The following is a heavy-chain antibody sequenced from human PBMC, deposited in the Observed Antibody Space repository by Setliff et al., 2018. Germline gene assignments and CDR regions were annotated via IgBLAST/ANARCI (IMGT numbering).Heavy chain of an antibody. CDR2: IKQDGSEK. D-gene: IGHD6-13*01. Sequence: PGESLKISCAASGFIFSTYWMSWVRQAPGKGLEWVANIKQDGSEKHYVDSVKGRFTISRDNAKNSLYLQLNSLRAEDTAVYYCSTRTVAARSLDTWGQGTLVTVSS. CDR3: STRTVAARSLDT. J-gene: IGHJ5*02. CDR1: GFIFSTYW. V-gene: IGHV3-7*01.